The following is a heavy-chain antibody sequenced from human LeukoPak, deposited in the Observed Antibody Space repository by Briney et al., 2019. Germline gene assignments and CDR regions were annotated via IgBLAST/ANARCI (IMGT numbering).Heavy chain of an antibody. V-gene: IGHV4-34*01. CDR2: INHSGST. CDR3: ARGFEDYYGSGSYPNWFDP. CDR1: GGSFSGYY. J-gene: IGHJ5*02. D-gene: IGHD3-10*01. Sequence: SETLSLTCAVYGGSFSGYYWSWIRQPPGKGLEWIGEINHSGSTNYNPSLKSRVTISVDTSKNQFSLKLSSVTAAVTAVYYCARGFEDYYGSGSYPNWFDPWGQGTLVTVSS.